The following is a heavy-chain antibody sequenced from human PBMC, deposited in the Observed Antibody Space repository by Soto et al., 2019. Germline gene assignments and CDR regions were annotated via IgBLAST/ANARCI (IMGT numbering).Heavy chain of an antibody. V-gene: IGHV4-34*01. J-gene: IGHJ4*02. CDR3: ARDKITGLFDY. Sequence: PSETLSLTCTVSGGSISNSYWTWIRQPPGTGLEWIGEINHSGSTNYNPSLKSRVTISVDTSKNQFSLKLTSVTAADTAVYYCARDKITGLFDYWGQGTLVTVSS. CDR1: GGSISNSY. CDR2: INHSGST. D-gene: IGHD2-8*02.